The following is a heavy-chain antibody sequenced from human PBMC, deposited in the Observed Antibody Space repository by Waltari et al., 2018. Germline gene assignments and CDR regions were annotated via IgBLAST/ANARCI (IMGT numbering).Heavy chain of an antibody. CDR2: FDPEDGET. J-gene: IGHJ2*01. CDR3: ATGWAKITGTTDGFWYFDL. V-gene: IGHV1-24*01. D-gene: IGHD1-7*01. Sequence: QVQLVQSGAEVKKPGASVKVSCKVSGYTLPELSMHWVRQAPGKGLEWMGGFDPEDGETIYAQKFQGRVTMTEDTSTDTAYMELSSLRSEDTAVYYCATGWAKITGTTDGFWYFDLWGRGTLVTVSS. CDR1: GYTLPELS.